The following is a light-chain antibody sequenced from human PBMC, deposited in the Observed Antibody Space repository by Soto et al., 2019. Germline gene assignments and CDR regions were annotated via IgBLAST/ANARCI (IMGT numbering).Light chain of an antibody. CDR1: NSDIGNHNL. CDR2: DVT. V-gene: IGLV2-23*02. CDR3: CSYAGSSTLYV. J-gene: IGLJ1*01. Sequence: SVLTQPASVSGSPGQSISISCTGTNSDIGNHNLVSWYQLHAGKAPKLMIYDVTKRPSGVSNRFSGSKSGNTASLTISGLQAEDEADYYCCSYAGSSTLYVFGTGTKVTVL.